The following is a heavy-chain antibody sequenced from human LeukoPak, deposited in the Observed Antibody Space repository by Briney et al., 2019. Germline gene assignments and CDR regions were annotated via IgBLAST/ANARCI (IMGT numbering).Heavy chain of an antibody. CDR3: AKVRYYYDSSGYSYFDY. Sequence: GGSLRLSCAASGFTFSSYAMSWVRQAPGKGLEWVSAISGSGGSTYYADSVKGRFTISRDNSKNTLYLQMNSLRAEDTAVYYCAKVRYYYDSSGYSYFDYWGQGTLVTASS. V-gene: IGHV3-23*01. CDR2: ISGSGGST. CDR1: GFTFSSYA. D-gene: IGHD3-22*01. J-gene: IGHJ4*02.